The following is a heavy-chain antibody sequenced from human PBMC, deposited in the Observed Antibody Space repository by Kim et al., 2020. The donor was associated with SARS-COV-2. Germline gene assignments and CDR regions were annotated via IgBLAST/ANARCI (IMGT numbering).Heavy chain of an antibody. CDR1: GFTFSSYG. Sequence: GGSLRLSCAASGFTFSSYGMHWVRQAPGKGLEWVAVISYDGSNKYYADSVKGRFTISRDNSKNTLYLQMNSLRAEDTAVYYCAKVTGSSSSQNFDYWGQG. D-gene: IGHD6-6*01. CDR3: AKVTGSSSSQNFDY. CDR2: ISYDGSNK. V-gene: IGHV3-30*18. J-gene: IGHJ4*02.